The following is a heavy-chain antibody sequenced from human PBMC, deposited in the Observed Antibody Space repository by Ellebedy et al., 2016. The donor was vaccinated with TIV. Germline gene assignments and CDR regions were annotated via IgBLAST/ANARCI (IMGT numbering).Heavy chain of an antibody. Sequence: ASVKVSCKASGYTFTSYYIHWVRQAPGQGLEWMGMINPSGSGTSYAQKLQGRVTMTRDTSTSTVYMELRSLRSEDTAVYYCARIGDTAIYFFDYWGQGTLVTVSS. D-gene: IGHD3-16*01. CDR1: GYTFTSYY. CDR3: ARIGDTAIYFFDY. J-gene: IGHJ4*02. V-gene: IGHV1-46*01. CDR2: INPSGSGT.